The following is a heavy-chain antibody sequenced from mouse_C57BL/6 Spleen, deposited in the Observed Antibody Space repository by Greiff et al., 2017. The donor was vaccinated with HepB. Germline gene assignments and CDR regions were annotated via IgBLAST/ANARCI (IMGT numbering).Heavy chain of an antibody. J-gene: IGHJ4*01. D-gene: IGHD2-4*01. CDR3: ARGRYDYDEGGMDY. Sequence: VQLVESGPELVKPGASVKISCKASGYAFSSSWMNWVKQRPGKGLEWIGRIYPGDGDTNYNGKFKGKATLTADKSSSTAYMQLSSLTSEDSAVYFCARGRYDYDEGGMDYWGQGTSVTVSS. V-gene: IGHV1-82*01. CDR2: IYPGDGDT. CDR1: GYAFSSSW.